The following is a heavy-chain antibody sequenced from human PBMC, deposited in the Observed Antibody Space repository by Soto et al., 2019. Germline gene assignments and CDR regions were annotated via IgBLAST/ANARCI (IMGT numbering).Heavy chain of an antibody. CDR3: AKTNGGWLGYCSSTSCYTVAGYHGMDV. CDR2: TYHRSKWYN. D-gene: IGHD2-2*02. CDR1: GDSVSSNSAA. J-gene: IGHJ6*02. V-gene: IGHV6-1*01. Sequence: PSQTLSLTCAISGDSVSSNSAAWNWIRPSPSRGLEWLGRTYHRSKWYNDYAVSVKSRITINPDTSKNQFSLQLNSVTPEDTAVYYCAKTNGGWLGYCSSTSCYTVAGYHGMDVWGQGTTVTVSS.